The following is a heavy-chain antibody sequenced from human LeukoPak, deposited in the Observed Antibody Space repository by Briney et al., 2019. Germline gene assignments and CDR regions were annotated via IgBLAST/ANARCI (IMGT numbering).Heavy chain of an antibody. D-gene: IGHD2-2*01. CDR3: AKGGCSSTSCYYGPYYIDV. CDR2: ISGSGGST. V-gene: IGHV3-23*01. J-gene: IGHJ6*03. CDR1: GFTFSSYA. Sequence: PGGSLRLSCAASGFTFSSYAMSWVRQAPGKGLEWVSAISGSGGSTYYADSVKGRFTISRDNSKNTLYLQMNSLRAEDTAVYYCAKGGCSSTSCYYGPYYIDVWGKGTTVTVSS.